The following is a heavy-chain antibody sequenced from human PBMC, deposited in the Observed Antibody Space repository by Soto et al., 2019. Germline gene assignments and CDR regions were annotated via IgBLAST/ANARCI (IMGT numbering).Heavy chain of an antibody. CDR1: GGSISSGGYY. Sequence: PSETLSLTCTVSGGSISSGGYYWTWIRQHPGKGLEWSGYIYYSGSTYYNPSLKSRVTISVDTSKNQFSLKMRSVTAADTAVYYCARGISKYSSWYEPHTWFDAWGQGALVTVSS. CDR2: IYYSGST. CDR3: ARGISKYSSWYEPHTWFDA. D-gene: IGHD6-13*01. V-gene: IGHV4-31*03. J-gene: IGHJ5*02.